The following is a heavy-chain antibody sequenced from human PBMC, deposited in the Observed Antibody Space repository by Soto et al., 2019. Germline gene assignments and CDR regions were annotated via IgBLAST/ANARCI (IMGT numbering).Heavy chain of an antibody. D-gene: IGHD2-15*01. Sequence: SVKVSCKASGGTFSSYAISWVRQAPGQGLEWMGGIIPIFGTANYAQKFQGRVTITADESTSTAYMELSSLRSEDTAVYYCARADLGYCSGGSCYYCYYGMDVWGQGTTVTVSS. CDR3: ARADLGYCSGGSCYYCYYGMDV. J-gene: IGHJ6*02. V-gene: IGHV1-69*13. CDR1: GGTFSSYA. CDR2: IIPIFGTA.